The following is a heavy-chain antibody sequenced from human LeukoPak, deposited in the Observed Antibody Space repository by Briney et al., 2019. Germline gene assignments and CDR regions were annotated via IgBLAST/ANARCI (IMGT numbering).Heavy chain of an antibody. CDR3: ARPRCGGDCYDNWFDP. CDR1: GGSISSSSYY. CDR2: IYYSGST. D-gene: IGHD2-21*02. V-gene: IGHV4-39*01. J-gene: IGHJ5*02. Sequence: SETLSLTCTVSGGSISSSSYYWGRIRQPPGKGLEWIGSIYYSGSTYYNPPLKSRVTISVDTSKNQFSLKLSSVTAADTAVYYCARPRCGGDCYDNWFDPWGQGTLVTVSS.